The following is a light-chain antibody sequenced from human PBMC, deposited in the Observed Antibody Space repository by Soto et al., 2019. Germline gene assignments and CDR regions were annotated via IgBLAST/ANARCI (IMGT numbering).Light chain of an antibody. CDR1: SSNIGAGYD. Sequence: QSVLTQPPSVSGAPGQRVTISCTGSSSNIGAGYDVQWYQQLPGAAPGLLIFGNTNRPSGVPDRFSGSRSGTSASLAISGLQAEDEADYYCQSYDISLSVSVVFGGGTKVTVL. CDR3: QSYDISLSVSVV. V-gene: IGLV1-40*01. J-gene: IGLJ2*01. CDR2: GNT.